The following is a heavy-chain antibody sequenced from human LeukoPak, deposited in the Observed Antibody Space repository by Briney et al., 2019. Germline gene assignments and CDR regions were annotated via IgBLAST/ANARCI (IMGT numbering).Heavy chain of an antibody. CDR2: ISSSGSTI. Sequence: GGSLRLSCAASGFTFSDYYMSWIRQAPGKGLEWVSYISSSGSTIYYADSVKGRFTISRDNAKNSLYLQMNSLRAEDTAVYYCASNYYDSSGYHYDAFDIWGQGTMVTVSS. CDR1: GFTFSDYY. V-gene: IGHV3-11*04. D-gene: IGHD3-22*01. J-gene: IGHJ3*02. CDR3: ASNYYDSSGYHYDAFDI.